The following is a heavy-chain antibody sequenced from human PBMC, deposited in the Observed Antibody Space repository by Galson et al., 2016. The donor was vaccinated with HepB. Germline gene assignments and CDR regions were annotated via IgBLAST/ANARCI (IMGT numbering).Heavy chain of an antibody. CDR1: GFTFSSFA. D-gene: IGHD5-24*01. V-gene: IGHV3-23*01. CDR3: ARYGYGRWLQFNH. CDR2: VSGSGDST. J-gene: IGHJ5*02. Sequence: SLRLSCAASGFTFSSFATNWVRQAPGKGLQWVSAVSGSGDSTYYAGSVKGRFTISRDNSKNTLFLQMNSLRVEDSAVYYCARYGYGRWLQFNHWGQGTLVTVSS.